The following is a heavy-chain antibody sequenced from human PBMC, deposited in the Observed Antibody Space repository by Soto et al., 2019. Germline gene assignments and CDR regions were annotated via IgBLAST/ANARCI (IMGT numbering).Heavy chain of an antibody. V-gene: IGHV3-30-3*01. J-gene: IGHJ3*01. D-gene: IGHD2-15*01. Sequence: QVQLVESGGGVVQPGRSLRLSCAASGFTFGRYVIHWLRQAPGKGLEWVAAMSYDGGSQYYTDSVRGRFTISRDNSKYTLYLQMSRLIPEDTATYYSARVLVDVSINSAFDFRGHGTIVTISS. CDR2: MSYDGGSQ. CDR3: ARVLVDVSINSAFDF. CDR1: GFTFGRYV.